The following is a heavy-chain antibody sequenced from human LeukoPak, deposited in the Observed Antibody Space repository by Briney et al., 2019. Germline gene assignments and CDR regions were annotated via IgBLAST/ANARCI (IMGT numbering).Heavy chain of an antibody. Sequence: SETLSLTCTVSGYSISSGYYWGWIRQPPGKGLEWIGSIYHSGSTYYNPSLKSRVTISVDTSKNQFSLKLSSVTAADTAVYYCARGARSSSWIAWFDPWGQGTLVTVSS. CDR2: IYHSGST. J-gene: IGHJ5*02. D-gene: IGHD6-13*01. V-gene: IGHV4-38-2*02. CDR3: ARGARSSSWIAWFDP. CDR1: GYSISSGYY.